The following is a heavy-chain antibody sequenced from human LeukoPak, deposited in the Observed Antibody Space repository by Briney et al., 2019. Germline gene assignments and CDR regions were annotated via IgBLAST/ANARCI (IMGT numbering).Heavy chain of an antibody. V-gene: IGHV1-18*01. D-gene: IGHD2-15*01. CDR2: ISAYNGNT. CDR3: ARGTKLPRTFDY. Sequence: ITGVGVASKKRLEWMGWISAYNGNTNYAQKLQGRVTMTTDTSTSTAYMELRSLRSDDTAVYYCARGTKLPRTFDYWGQGTLVTVSS. J-gene: IGHJ4*02.